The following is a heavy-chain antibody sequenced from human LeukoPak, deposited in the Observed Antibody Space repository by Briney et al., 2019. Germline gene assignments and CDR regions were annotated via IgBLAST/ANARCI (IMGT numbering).Heavy chain of an antibody. J-gene: IGHJ4*02. V-gene: IGHV3-21*01. D-gene: IGHD3-10*01. CDR3: ARGRPNLYGSGSYPLDY. Sequence: GGSLRLSCAASGFTFSSYSMNWVRQAPGKGLEWVSSISGSSSYIYYADSVKGRFTISRDNAKNSLYLQMNSLRAEDTAVYYCARGRPNLYGSGSYPLDYWGQGTLVTVSS. CDR1: GFTFSSYS. CDR2: ISGSSSYI.